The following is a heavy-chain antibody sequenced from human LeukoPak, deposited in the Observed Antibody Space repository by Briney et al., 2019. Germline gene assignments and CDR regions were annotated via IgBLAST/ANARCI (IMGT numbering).Heavy chain of an antibody. CDR3: TTAPPASGYGDY. J-gene: IGHJ4*02. Sequence: NPGGSLRLSCAASGFTFSNAWRSWVRQAPGKGLEWVGRIKSKTDGGTTDYAAPVKGRFTISRDDSKNTLYLQMNSLKTEDTAVYYCTTAPPASGYGDYWGQGTLVTVSS. D-gene: IGHD5-12*01. CDR1: GFTFSNAW. CDR2: IKSKTDGGTT. V-gene: IGHV3-15*01.